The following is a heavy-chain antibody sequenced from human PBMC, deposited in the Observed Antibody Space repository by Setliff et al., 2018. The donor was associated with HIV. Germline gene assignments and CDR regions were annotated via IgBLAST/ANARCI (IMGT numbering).Heavy chain of an antibody. J-gene: IGHJ5*02. CDR3: ARRRSGPQGWLLSNWFDA. V-gene: IGHV4-39*01. D-gene: IGHD3-3*01. Sequence: SETLSLTCTVSDGSITTDNYFWGWIRQPPGKGLEWIGSIYYTGSTYYNPSLKSRVAISVDTSKNQFSLQLNSVTAADTAVYYCARRRSGPQGWLLSNWFDAWGQGTLVTVSS. CDR2: IYYTGST. CDR1: DGSITTDNYF.